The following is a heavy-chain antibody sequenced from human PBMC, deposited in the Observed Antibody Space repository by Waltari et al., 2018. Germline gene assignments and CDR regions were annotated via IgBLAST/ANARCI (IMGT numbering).Heavy chain of an antibody. V-gene: IGHV4-30-4*08. D-gene: IGHD3-10*01. CDR3: ARVGGYYGSGSQYGPFDP. CDR1: GGSISSCDYY. Sequence: QVQLQESGPGLVKPSQTLSLTCTVSGGSISSCDYYWSWIRQPPGKGLEWIGYIYYSGSTYYNPSLKSRVTISVDTSKNQFSLKLSSVTAADTAVYYCARVGGYYGSGSQYGPFDPWGQGTLVTVSS. J-gene: IGHJ5*02. CDR2: IYYSGST.